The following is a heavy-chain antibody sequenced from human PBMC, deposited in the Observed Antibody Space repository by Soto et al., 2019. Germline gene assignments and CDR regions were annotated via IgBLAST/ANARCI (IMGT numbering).Heavy chain of an antibody. CDR3: TRADSDVVILPDVRPLFDL. D-gene: IGHD2-21*02. V-gene: IGHV1-46*01. CDR1: GYDFFKYN. CDR2: INPNGGYT. J-gene: IGHJ4*02. Sequence: QVQLVQSGAEVKKPGASVKVSCKTSGYDFFKYNMHWVRQAPGQGLEWIGVINPNGGYTRHAQKFQGRVIMTRDTSSKIVYMELSGLTSEDTAMYYCTRADSDVVILPDVRPLFDLWGQGALVTVSS.